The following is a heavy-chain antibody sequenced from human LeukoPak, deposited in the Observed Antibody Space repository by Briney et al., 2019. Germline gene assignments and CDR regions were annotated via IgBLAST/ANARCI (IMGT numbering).Heavy chain of an antibody. CDR1: GFTVSSND. Sequence: GGSLRLSCSASGFTVSSNDIRWVRQAPGKGPEWVSTLYTGGNTEYADSAKYRFTISRDSSESTLYLQMNSLRVEDTAVYYCTRDQIVRGVIVSHDYWGQGTLVTVSS. J-gene: IGHJ4*02. D-gene: IGHD3-10*01. CDR3: TRDQIVRGVIVSHDY. CDR2: LYTGGNT. V-gene: IGHV3-66*01.